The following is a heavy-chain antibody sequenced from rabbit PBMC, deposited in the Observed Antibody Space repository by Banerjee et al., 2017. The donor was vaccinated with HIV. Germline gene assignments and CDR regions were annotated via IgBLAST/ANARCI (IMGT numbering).Heavy chain of an antibody. J-gene: IGHJ6*01. CDR1: GFDFSNYG. CDR2: IEPIFGNT. Sequence: QEHLVESGGGLVQPGGSLKLSCKASGFDFSNYGVTWVRQAPGKGLEWIGYIEPIFGNTYYANWVNGRFTISSHNAQNTLYLQLSSLTAADTATYFCARDLTGVIGWNFGLWGPGTLVTVS. V-gene: IGHV1S47*01. CDR3: ARDLTGVIGWNFGL. D-gene: IGHD1-1*01.